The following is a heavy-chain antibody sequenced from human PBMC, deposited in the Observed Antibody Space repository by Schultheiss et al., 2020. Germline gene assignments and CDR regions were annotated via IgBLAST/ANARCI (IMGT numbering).Heavy chain of an antibody. CDR3: ARDPWDCSSISCYQKRGV. D-gene: IGHD2-2*01. CDR1: GFTFSSYA. Sequence: GESLKISCAASGFTFSSYAMSWVRQAPGKGLEWVSAISGSGGSTYYADSVKGRFTISRDNAKNSLYLQMNGLRAEDTDVYYCARDPWDCSSISCYQKRGVWGKGTTVTVSS. CDR2: ISGSGGST. V-gene: IGHV3-23*01. J-gene: IGHJ6*04.